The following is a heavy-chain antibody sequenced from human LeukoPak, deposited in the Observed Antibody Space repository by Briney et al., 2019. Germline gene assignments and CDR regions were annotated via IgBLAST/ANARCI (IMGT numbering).Heavy chain of an antibody. CDR1: GITFSGSE. D-gene: IGHD5-18*01. J-gene: IGHJ4*02. Sequence: GGSLRLSCAASGITFSGSEMNWVRQAPGKGLEWISCISSSGTPVYYPDSVKGRFTISRDNAKNSLYLQMNSLRAEDTAVYYCARGFRDTAMFLDYWGQGTLVSVSS. CDR3: ARGFRDTAMFLDY. V-gene: IGHV3-48*03. CDR2: ISSSGTPV.